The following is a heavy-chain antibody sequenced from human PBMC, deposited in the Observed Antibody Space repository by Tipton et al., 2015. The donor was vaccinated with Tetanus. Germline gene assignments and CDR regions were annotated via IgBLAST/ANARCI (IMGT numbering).Heavy chain of an antibody. J-gene: IGHJ4*02. CDR3: VRAPYSSPGQYYFDS. CDR2: VYHTGGS. Sequence: TLSLTCTVSGDSLSNGDYYWSWIRQPPGKGLEWIGYVYHTGGSYYSPSLKSRVTMSVDLSKNQFSLKLSSMTAADTAVYYCVRAPYSSPGQYYFDSWGRGTLVTVSS. CDR1: GDSLSNGDYY. D-gene: IGHD4-11*01. V-gene: IGHV4-30-4*01.